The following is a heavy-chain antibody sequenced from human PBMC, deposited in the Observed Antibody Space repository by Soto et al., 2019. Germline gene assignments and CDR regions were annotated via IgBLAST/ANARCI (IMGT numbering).Heavy chain of an antibody. V-gene: IGHV4-31*03. Sequence: KTSETLSVTCTVSGGSISSGGYYWSWIRQHPGKGLEWIGYIYYSGSTYYNPSLKSRVTISVDTSKNQFSLKLSSVTAADTAVYYCARLYSSSWYVGADYGMDVWGQGTTVTVSS. CDR3: ARLYSSSWYVGADYGMDV. CDR1: GGSISSGGYY. J-gene: IGHJ6*02. D-gene: IGHD6-13*01. CDR2: IYYSGST.